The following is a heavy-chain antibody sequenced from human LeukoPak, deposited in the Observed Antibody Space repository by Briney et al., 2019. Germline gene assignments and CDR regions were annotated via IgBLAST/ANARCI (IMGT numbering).Heavy chain of an antibody. CDR2: ISSSSSTI. CDR3: ARAGITTTGPLFQH. Sequence: GGSLRLSCAASGFTFSSYSMNWVRQAPGKGLEWVSYISSSSSTIYYTDSVKGRFTISRDNAKSSLYLQMNSLRAEDTAVYYCARAGITTTGPLFQHWGQGTLVTVSS. CDR1: GFTFSSYS. J-gene: IGHJ1*01. D-gene: IGHD6-13*01. V-gene: IGHV3-48*01.